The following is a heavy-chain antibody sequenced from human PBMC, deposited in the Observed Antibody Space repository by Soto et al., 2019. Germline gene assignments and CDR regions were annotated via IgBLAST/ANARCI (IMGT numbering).Heavy chain of an antibody. Sequence: ESGGGVVQPGRSLRLSCAASGFTFSSYAMHWVRQAPGKGLEWVAVISYDGSNKYYADSVKGRFTISRDTSKNTLYLQMNSLRAEDTAVYYCARELDFWSGYHDYWGQGTLVTVSS. CDR1: GFTFSSYA. V-gene: IGHV3-30-3*01. J-gene: IGHJ4*02. CDR2: ISYDGSNK. D-gene: IGHD3-3*01. CDR3: ARELDFWSGYHDY.